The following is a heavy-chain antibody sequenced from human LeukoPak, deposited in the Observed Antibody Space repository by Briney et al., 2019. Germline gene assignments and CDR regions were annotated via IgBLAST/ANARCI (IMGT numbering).Heavy chain of an antibody. V-gene: IGHV4-39*01. CDR3: ARHMSYYDLWSGYYGNAFDI. CDR1: GGSFSGYY. Sequence: PSETLSLTCAVYGGSFSGYYWGWIRQPPGKGLEWIGSIYYSGSTYYNPSLKSRVTISVDTSKNQFSLKLTSVTAADTAVYYCARHMSYYDLWSGYYGNAFDIWGQGTMVTVSS. CDR2: IYYSGST. J-gene: IGHJ3*02. D-gene: IGHD3-3*01.